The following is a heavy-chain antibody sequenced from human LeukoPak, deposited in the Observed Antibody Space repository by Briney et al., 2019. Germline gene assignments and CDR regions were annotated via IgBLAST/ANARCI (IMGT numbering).Heavy chain of an antibody. Sequence: GGSLRLSCAASGFTFGTHWMHWVRQAPGKGLVWVSGINSDGGTTTYADSVKGRFTISRDNAKNTLYLQMNNLRAEDTAIYYCATDSYVSGSYYRLFYWGQGTLVTVSS. V-gene: IGHV3-74*01. CDR1: GFTFGTHW. CDR3: ATDSYVSGSYYRLFY. D-gene: IGHD3-10*01. CDR2: INSDGGTT. J-gene: IGHJ4*02.